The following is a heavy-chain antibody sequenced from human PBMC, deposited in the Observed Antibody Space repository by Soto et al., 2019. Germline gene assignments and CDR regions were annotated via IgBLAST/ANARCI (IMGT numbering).Heavy chain of an antibody. J-gene: IGHJ3*02. V-gene: IGHV1-18*01. Sequence: RLEGMGWISAYNGNTNYAQKLQGRVTMTTGTSTSTAYMELRSLRSDVTAVYYCARDNPGLTAVSAIWLQGTLVTVSS. CDR3: ARDNPGLTAVSAI. CDR2: ISAYNGNT. D-gene: IGHD3-10*01.